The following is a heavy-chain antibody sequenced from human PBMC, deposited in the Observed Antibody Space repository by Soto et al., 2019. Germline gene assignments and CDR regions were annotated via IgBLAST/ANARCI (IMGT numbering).Heavy chain of an antibody. V-gene: IGHV3-48*03. CDR1: GFTFSSYE. CDR3: ARAQMGPFDY. CDR2: ISSSGSTI. J-gene: IGHJ4*02. D-gene: IGHD1-26*01. Sequence: GGSLRLSCAASGFTFSSYEMNWVRQAPGKGLEWVSYISSSGSTIYYADSVKGRFTISRDNAKNSLYLQMNSLRAEDTAVYYCARAQMGPFDYWGQGTLVTVSS.